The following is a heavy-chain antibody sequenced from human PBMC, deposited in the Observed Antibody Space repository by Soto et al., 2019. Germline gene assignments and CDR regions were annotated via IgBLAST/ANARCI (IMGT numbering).Heavy chain of an antibody. Sequence: ASVKVSCKASGGTFSSYAISWVRQAPGQGLEWMGGIIPIFGTANYAQKFQGRVTITADESTSTAYMELSSLRSEDTAVYYCARGVRGYCSSTSCYARPYYGMDVWGQGTTVTVSS. CDR1: GGTFSSYA. CDR2: IIPIFGTA. J-gene: IGHJ6*02. V-gene: IGHV1-69*13. D-gene: IGHD2-2*01. CDR3: ARGVRGYCSSTSCYARPYYGMDV.